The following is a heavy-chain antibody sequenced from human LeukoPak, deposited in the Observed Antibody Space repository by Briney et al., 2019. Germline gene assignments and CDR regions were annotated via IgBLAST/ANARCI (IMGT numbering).Heavy chain of an antibody. J-gene: IGHJ4*02. CDR1: GGSFSGYY. Sequence: KPSETLSLTCAVYGGSFSGYYWSWIRQPPGKGLEWIGEINHSGSTNYNPSLKSRVTISVDTSKNQFSLKLSSVTAADTAVYYCVRGLGIWKYWGQGTLVTVSS. V-gene: IGHV4-34*01. D-gene: IGHD1-1*01. CDR3: VRGLGIWKY. CDR2: INHSGST.